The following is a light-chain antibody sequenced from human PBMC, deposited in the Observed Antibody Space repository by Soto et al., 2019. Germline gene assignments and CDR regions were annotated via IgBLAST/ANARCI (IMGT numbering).Light chain of an antibody. J-gene: IGKJ1*01. CDR3: QQSYSSPPT. V-gene: IGKV1-39*01. Sequence: DIQMTQSPSTVSAYVGDSVTITCRASQSISSWLAWYQQKPGKAPKLLIFAASSLQSGVPSRFSGSRSGPDFTLTISSLQPEDFATYYCQQSYSSPPTFGQGTKVDI. CDR2: AAS. CDR1: QSISSW.